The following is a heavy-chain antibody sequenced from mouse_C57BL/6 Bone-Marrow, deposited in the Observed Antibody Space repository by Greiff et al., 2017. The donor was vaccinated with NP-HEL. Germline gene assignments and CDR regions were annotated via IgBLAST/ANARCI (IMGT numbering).Heavy chain of an antibody. D-gene: IGHD4-1*01. CDR1: GYTFTSYW. J-gene: IGHJ2*01. CDR2: IDPSDSYT. V-gene: IGHV1-69*01. CDR3: ARDWYFDY. Sequence: QVQLQQPGAELVMPGASVKLSCKASGYTFTSYWMHWVKQRPGQGLEWIGEIDPSDSYTNYNQKFKGKSTLTVDKSSSTASMQISSLTSEDSAVYYCARDWYFDYWGQGTTLTVSS.